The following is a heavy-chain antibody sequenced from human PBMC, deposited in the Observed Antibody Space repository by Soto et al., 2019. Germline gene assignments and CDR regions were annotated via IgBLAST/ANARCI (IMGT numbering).Heavy chain of an antibody. CDR3: ARDVTSNHNCFDF. CDR2: IYYTGRT. V-gene: IGHV4-31*02. CDR1: GGSLKSGGYY. Sequence: QVQLQESGPGLVKPSQTLSLTCTVSGGSLKSGGYYWSWIRQHPGRGLEWIGYIYYTGRTYYNPSLESRVTXSXDXXKHQCSLKLSSVTAADTAVYYGARDVTSNHNCFDFWGHGTLVTVSS. D-gene: IGHD2-2*01. J-gene: IGHJ5*01.